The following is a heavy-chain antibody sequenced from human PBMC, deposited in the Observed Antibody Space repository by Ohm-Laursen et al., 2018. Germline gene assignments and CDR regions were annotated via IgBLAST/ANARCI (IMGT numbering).Heavy chain of an antibody. CDR1: GFTFDDHY. D-gene: IGHD2/OR15-2a*01. J-gene: IGHJ3*01. CDR3: ARTRNFQPYDV. Sequence: SLRLSCSASGFTFDDHYMDWVRQAPGKGLELVARSRDKANSYTTAYVASVKGRFSISRDDSENSLYLQMNSLKTKDTAVYYCARTRNFQPYDVWGQGTMVIVSS. CDR2: SRDKANSYTT. V-gene: IGHV3-72*01.